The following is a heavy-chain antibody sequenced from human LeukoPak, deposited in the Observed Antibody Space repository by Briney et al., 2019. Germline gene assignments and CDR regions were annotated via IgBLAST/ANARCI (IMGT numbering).Heavy chain of an antibody. J-gene: IGHJ5*02. CDR3: ARHGGSGSYYNCFDP. Sequence: PSETLSLTCTVSGGSINSYYWSWIRQPPGKGLEWIGYIYYSGSTNYNPSLKSRVTISVDTSKNQFSLKLSSVTAADTAVYYCARHGGSGSYYNCFDPWGQGTLVTVSS. D-gene: IGHD3-10*01. CDR1: GGSINSYY. V-gene: IGHV4-59*08. CDR2: IYYSGST.